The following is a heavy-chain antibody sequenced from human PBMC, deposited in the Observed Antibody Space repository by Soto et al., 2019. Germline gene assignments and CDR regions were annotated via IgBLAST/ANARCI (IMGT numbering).Heavy chain of an antibody. CDR2: ISAYNGNT. V-gene: IGHV1-18*01. J-gene: IGHJ5*02. CDR1: GYTFTSYG. D-gene: IGHD3-3*01. Sequence: QVQLVQSGAEVKKPGASVKVSCKASGYTFTSYGISWVRQAPGQGLEWMGWISAYNGNTNYAQMGQGRVTMTTDTSTSTAYMELRSLRSDDTAVYYCAGDYSHNYDFWSGFRENNWFDPWGQGTLVTVSS. CDR3: AGDYSHNYDFWSGFRENNWFDP.